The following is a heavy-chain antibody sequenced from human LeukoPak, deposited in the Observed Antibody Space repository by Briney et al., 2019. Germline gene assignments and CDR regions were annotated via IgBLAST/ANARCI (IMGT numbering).Heavy chain of an antibody. Sequence: PSEXLSLTCVVSGYSISSGSYWGWIRQPPGKGLEWIGSIYHSGTTNYNPSLKSRVTISVDTSKNQFSLKLSSVTAADTAVYYCARDLVDAFDIWGQGTMVTVSS. CDR2: IYHSGTT. CDR3: ARDLVDAFDI. CDR1: GYSISSGSY. D-gene: IGHD2-8*02. J-gene: IGHJ3*02. V-gene: IGHV4-38-2*01.